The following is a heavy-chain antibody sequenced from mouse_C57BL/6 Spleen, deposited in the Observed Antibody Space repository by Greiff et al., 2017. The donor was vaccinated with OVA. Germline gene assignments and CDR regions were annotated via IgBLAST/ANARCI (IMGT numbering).Heavy chain of an antibody. J-gene: IGHJ1*03. D-gene: IGHD4-1*01. V-gene: IGHV1-55*01. Sequence: VQLQQPGAELVKPGASVKMSCKASGYTFTSYWITWVKQRPGQGLEWIGDIYPGSGSTNYNEKFKSKATLTVDTSSRTAYMQLSSLTSEDAAVYYGARAKLGRYCEVGGTGTTVTVSS. CDR1: GYTFTSYW. CDR2: IYPGSGST. CDR3: ARAKLGRYCEV.